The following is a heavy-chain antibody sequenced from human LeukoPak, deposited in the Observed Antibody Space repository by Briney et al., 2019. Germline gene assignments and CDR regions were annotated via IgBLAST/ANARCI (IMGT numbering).Heavy chain of an antibody. CDR3: ARSDGYGLVGI. CDR1: SVSISSGSNY. V-gene: IGHV4-39*07. Sequence: SETLSLTCSVSSVSISSGSNYCGWIRQPPGKTLEWIGSIYSSGSTYYNPSLKSRVIILIDTAKNHFSLNLSSVTAADTAVYYCARSDGYGLVGIWGQGTMITVSS. J-gene: IGHJ3*02. CDR2: IYSSGST. D-gene: IGHD3-10*01.